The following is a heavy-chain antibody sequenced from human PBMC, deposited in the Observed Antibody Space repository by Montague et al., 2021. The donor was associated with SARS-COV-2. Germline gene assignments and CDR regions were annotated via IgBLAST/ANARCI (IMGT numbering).Heavy chain of an antibody. CDR2: IYTTGST. CDR3: ARDDFRWDFDC. CDR1: GDSITSDVSY. Sequence: TLSLTCTVSGDSITSDVSYWSWPRQPAGKGLEWIGRIYTTGSTNYNPSLKSRLTISLDTSKNQFSLKLSSVTAADTAVYYCARDDFRWDFDCWGQGTLVTVSS. D-gene: IGHD2/OR15-2a*01. V-gene: IGHV4-61*02. J-gene: IGHJ4*02.